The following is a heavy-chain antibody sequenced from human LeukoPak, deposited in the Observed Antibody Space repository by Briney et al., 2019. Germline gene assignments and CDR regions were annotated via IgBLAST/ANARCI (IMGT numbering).Heavy chain of an antibody. CDR1: GGSFSGYY. J-gene: IGHJ4*02. D-gene: IGHD5-18*01. CDR3: ARKGAQGQLWLGPRLYYFDY. Sequence: SETLSLTCAVYGGSFSGYYWSWIRQPPGKGLEWIGEINHSGSTNYNPSLKSRVTISVDTSKNQFSLMLSSVTAADTAVYYCARKGAQGQLWLGPRLYYFDYWGQGTLVTVSS. CDR2: INHSGST. V-gene: IGHV4-34*01.